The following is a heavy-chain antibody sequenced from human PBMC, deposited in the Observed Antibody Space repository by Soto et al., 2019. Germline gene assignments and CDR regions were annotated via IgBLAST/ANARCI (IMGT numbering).Heavy chain of an antibody. Sequence: PSETLSLTCTVSGGSVGSGSYHWTWIRQPPGKGLEWIGYIYYSGSTDYNPSLKSRVTISVDTSKNQFSLKLSSVTAADTAVYYCARDNMRARDGMDVWGQGTTVTVSS. D-gene: IGHD3-16*01. V-gene: IGHV4-61*01. CDR3: ARDNMRARDGMDV. J-gene: IGHJ6*02. CDR2: IYYSGST. CDR1: GGSVGSGSYH.